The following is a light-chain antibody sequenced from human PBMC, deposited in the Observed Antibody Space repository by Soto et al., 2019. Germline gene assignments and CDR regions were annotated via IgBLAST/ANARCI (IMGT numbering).Light chain of an antibody. CDR1: QSVSNN. J-gene: IGKJ1*01. V-gene: IGKV3D-15*01. CDR2: GAS. Sequence: IVLTQSPGTLSLSPGERATLSCRASQSVSNNYLAWYQQKPGQAPRLLIYGASNRATGIPDRFSGSGSGTEFTLTISSLQSEDFVLYYCQQYNNWRTFGQGTKVDIK. CDR3: QQYNNWRT.